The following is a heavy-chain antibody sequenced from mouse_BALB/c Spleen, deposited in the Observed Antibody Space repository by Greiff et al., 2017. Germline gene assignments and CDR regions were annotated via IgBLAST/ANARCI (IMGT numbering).Heavy chain of an antibody. CDR1: GYNFTSYW. CDR3: ARGRNYGAY. J-gene: IGHJ3*01. CDR2: IYPGSGST. V-gene: IGHV1-55*01. Sequence: VQLQQPGAELVKPGTSVKLSCKASGYNFTSYWINWVKLRPGQGLEWIGDIYPGSGSTNYNEKFKSKATLTVDTSSSTAYMQLSSLASEDSALYYCARGRNYGAYWGQGTLVTVSA. D-gene: IGHD2-1*01.